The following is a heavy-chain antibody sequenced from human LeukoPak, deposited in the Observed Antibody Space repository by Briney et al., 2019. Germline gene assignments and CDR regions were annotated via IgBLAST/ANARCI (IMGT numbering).Heavy chain of an antibody. CDR3: ARLYYHTSRYYDF. J-gene: IGHJ4*02. CDR2: VYHTGTT. Sequence: SETLSLTCTVSGGSVSIGSSYWGWIRQPPGSGPEWIGTVYHTGTTYYNPSLRSRVTMSVDTSKNQFSLKMSSVTAADTAVYYCARLYYHTSRYYDFWGQGTLVTVSS. CDR1: GGSVSIGSSY. D-gene: IGHD3-9*01. V-gene: IGHV4-39*01.